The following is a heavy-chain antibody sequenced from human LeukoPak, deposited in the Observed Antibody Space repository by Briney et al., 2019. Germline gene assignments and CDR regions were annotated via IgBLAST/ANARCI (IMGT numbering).Heavy chain of an antibody. CDR1: GYTFTSYG. D-gene: IGHD4-11*01. Sequence: ASVKVSCKASGYTFTSYGISWVRQAPGQGLEWMGWISAYNGNTNYAQKLQGRVTMTTDTSTSTAYMEPRSLRSDDTAVYYCARDPHAARDYSSGVFDYWGQGTLVTVSS. CDR3: ARDPHAARDYSSGVFDY. J-gene: IGHJ4*02. V-gene: IGHV1-18*01. CDR2: ISAYNGNT.